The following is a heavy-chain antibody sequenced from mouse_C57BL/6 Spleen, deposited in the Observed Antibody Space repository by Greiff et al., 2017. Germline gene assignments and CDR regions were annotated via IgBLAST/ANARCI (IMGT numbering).Heavy chain of an antibody. CDR3: ARWGPTAMDY. V-gene: IGHV1-82*01. D-gene: IGHD5-1*01. CDR1: GYAFSSSW. CDR2: IYPGDGDT. J-gene: IGHJ4*01. Sequence: QVQLVESGPELVKPGASVKISCKASGYAFSSSWMNWVKQRPGKGLEWIGRIYPGDGDTNYNGKFKGKATLTADKSSSTAYMQLSSLTSEDSAVYFCARWGPTAMDYWGQGTSVTVSS.